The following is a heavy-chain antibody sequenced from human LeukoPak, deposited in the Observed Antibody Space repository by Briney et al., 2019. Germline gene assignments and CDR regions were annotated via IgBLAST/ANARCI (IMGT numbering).Heavy chain of an antibody. CDR3: ARHAYCGGDCFGGAFEI. D-gene: IGHD2-21*02. CDR2: GYYSGST. V-gene: IGHV4-59*08. J-gene: IGHJ3*02. Sequence: SETLSLTCTVSGGSIRYYYWSWIRQPPGKGLEWIGYGYYSGSTSYNPSLKSRVTISLDTSKHQFSLKLNSVTAADTAVYYCARHAYCGGDCFGGAFEIWGQGTMVTVSS. CDR1: GGSIRYYY.